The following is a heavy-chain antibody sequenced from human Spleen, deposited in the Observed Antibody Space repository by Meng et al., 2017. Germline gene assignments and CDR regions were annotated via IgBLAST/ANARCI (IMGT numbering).Heavy chain of an antibody. V-gene: IGHV4-38-2*02. CDR2: MHHRGEV. CDR3: SSSIHYRVDL. J-gene: IGHJ5*02. D-gene: IGHD2-21*01. Sequence: SETLSLTCTVSGYSMNSVSFWGWIRQPPGKGLEWIGEMHHRGEVNYNPSLKSRVTISVDESKNQFSLELSSVTAADTAVYFCSSSIHYRVDLWGQGTLVTVSS. CDR1: GYSMNSVSF.